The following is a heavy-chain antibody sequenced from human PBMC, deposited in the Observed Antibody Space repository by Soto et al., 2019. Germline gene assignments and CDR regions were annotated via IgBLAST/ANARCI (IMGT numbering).Heavy chain of an antibody. CDR1: GFTFNNYG. V-gene: IGHV3-30*03. J-gene: IGHJ4*02. CDR3: FGGRYFGDY. Sequence: QVQLVESGGGVVQPGRSLRLSCGASGFTFNNYGMQWVRQAPGKGLEWVALISYDGSNKYYADSVKGRFTISRDNSKNTLYIQMTSLRPEDTAVSSCFGGRYFGDYWGQGNLVSVPS. CDR2: ISYDGSNK. D-gene: IGHD1-1*01.